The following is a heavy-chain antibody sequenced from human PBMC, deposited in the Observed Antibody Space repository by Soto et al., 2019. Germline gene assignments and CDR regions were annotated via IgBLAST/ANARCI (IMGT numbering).Heavy chain of an antibody. CDR3: AHRNLAAAGHNWFDP. CDR1: GFSLSTSGVG. V-gene: IGHV2-5*01. J-gene: IGHJ5*02. CDR2: IYWNDDK. Sequence: SGPTLVNPTQTLTLTCTFSGFSLSTSGVGVGWIRQPPGKALEWLALIYWNDDKHYSPSLKSRLTITKDTSKNQVVLTMTNMDPVDTATYYCAHRNLAAAGHNWFDPWGQGTLVTVSS. D-gene: IGHD6-13*01.